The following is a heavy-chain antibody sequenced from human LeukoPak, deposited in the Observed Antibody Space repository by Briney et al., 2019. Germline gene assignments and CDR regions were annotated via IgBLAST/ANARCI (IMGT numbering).Heavy chain of an antibody. J-gene: IGHJ6*03. CDR1: GFIFSNYG. Sequence: PGGSLRLSCVASGFIFSNYGMSWVRQVPGKGLEWVSSVRVDGHTTFYADSVKGRLTISRDNSKNTLYLQMNSLRAEDTAVYYCVTAPYGDYYYYMDVWGKGTTVTISS. D-gene: IGHD4-17*01. CDR2: VRVDGHTT. CDR3: VTAPYGDYYYYMDV. V-gene: IGHV3-23*01.